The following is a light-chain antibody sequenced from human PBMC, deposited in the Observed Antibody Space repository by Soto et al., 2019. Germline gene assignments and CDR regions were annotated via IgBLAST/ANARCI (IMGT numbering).Light chain of an antibody. Sequence: NFMLTQPHSVSESPGKTVTISCTRSSGSIASNYVQWYQQRPGSAPTTVIYEDNQRPSGVPDRVSGSIDSSSNSASLTISGLKTEDEADYYCQSYSPVVFGGGTKLTVL. CDR3: QSYSPVV. V-gene: IGLV6-57*04. J-gene: IGLJ2*01. CDR2: EDN. CDR1: SGSIASNY.